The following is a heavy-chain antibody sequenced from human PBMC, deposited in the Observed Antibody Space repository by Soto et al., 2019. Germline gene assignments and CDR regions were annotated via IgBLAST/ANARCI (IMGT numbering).Heavy chain of an antibody. CDR1: GFTFSNYA. CDR2: ISGIGDNT. D-gene: IGHD3-3*01. CDR3: AKDFSRLDY. Sequence: GSLRLCCAASGFTFSNYAMNWVRQAPGKGLEWVSTISGIGDNTYYADSVKGRFTISRDNSKNTLFLQMTSLRAEDTAVYYCAKDFSRLDYWGRGTLVTFSS. J-gene: IGHJ4*02. V-gene: IGHV3-23*01.